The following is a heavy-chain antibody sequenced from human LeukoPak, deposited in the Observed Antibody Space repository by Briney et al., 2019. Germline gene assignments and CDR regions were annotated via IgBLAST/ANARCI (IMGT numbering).Heavy chain of an antibody. CDR1: GGSISSYY. Sequence: SETLSLTCTVSGGSISSYYWSWIRQPPGKGLEWIGYIYYSGSTNYNPSLKSRVTISVDTSKNQFSLKLSSVTAADTAVYYCAKEMRNWHSSYYYYMDVWGKGTTVTVSS. V-gene: IGHV4-59*01. CDR3: AKEMRNWHSSYYYYMDV. J-gene: IGHJ6*03. D-gene: IGHD1-1*01. CDR2: IYYSGST.